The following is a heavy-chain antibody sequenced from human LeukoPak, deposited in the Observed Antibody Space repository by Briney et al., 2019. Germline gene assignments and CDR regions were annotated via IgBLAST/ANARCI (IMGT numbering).Heavy chain of an antibody. D-gene: IGHD1-26*01. J-gene: IGHJ4*02. CDR2: ICPSGNT. Sequence: SETLSITCAVSCYSISSAYYWGWIRQPPGKGLEWIGSICPSGNTYYNPSLKSRVTISVDTSKNEFSLNLRSVTAADTAIYYCARDRRWDYCFDYWGQGTLVTVSS. CDR1: CYSISSAYY. CDR3: ARDRRWDYCFDY. V-gene: IGHV4-38-2*02.